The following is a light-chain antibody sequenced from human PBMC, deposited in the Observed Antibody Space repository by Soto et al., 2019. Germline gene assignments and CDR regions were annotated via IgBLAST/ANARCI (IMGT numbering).Light chain of an antibody. V-gene: IGKV3D-15*01. CDR1: QSVSSY. J-gene: IGKJ5*01. Sequence: NVVKHSLATLSSSPEERATLSFRASQSVSSYLAWYQQKPGQAPRLLIYDASNRATGIPARFSGSGSGTEFTLTITGLQSEDFALYYCQQDNNWPITLGQGTRLE. CDR3: QQDNNWPIT. CDR2: DAS.